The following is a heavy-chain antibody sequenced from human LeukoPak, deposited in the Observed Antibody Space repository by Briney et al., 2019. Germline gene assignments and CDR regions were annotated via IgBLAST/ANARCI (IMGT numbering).Heavy chain of an antibody. CDR2: ISWNSGSV. D-gene: IGHD6-19*01. CDR1: GFTFDDYA. V-gene: IGHV3-9*01. CDR3: AKDATYNSGWTDY. J-gene: IGHJ4*02. Sequence: GGSLRLSCAASGFTFDDYAMHWVRQAPGKGMEWVSYISWNSGSVVYADSVKSRFTISRDNAKNSLYLQMNSLRADDTALYYCAKDATYNSGWTDYWGQGTLVTVSS.